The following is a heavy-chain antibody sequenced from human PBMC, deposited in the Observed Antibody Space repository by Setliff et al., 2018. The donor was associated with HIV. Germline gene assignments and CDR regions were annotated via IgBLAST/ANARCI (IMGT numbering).Heavy chain of an antibody. Sequence: PGGSLRLSCAASGFTFSSYGMHWVRQAPGKGLMWVSHINNDETITKYADSVKGRFTISRDNAKNTVYLQMNSLRPEDTAVYYCATLWMRGGYFDTWGQGTLVTVSS. CDR1: GFTFSSYG. J-gene: IGHJ4*02. CDR2: INNDETIT. D-gene: IGHD2-15*01. V-gene: IGHV3-74*01. CDR3: ATLWMRGGYFDT.